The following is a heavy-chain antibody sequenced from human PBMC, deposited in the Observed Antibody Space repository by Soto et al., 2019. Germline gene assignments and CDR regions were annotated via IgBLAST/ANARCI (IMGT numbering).Heavy chain of an antibody. CDR3: ARGDSTDCSNGVCYFFYNHDMDV. V-gene: IGHV1-2*04. J-gene: IGHJ6*02. D-gene: IGHD2-8*01. Sequence: GXSVKVSYKASGYRFTDYHIHWVRQAPGQGLEWLGRINPKSGGTSTAQKFQGWVTMTTDTSISTASMELTRLTSDDTAIYYCARGDSTDCSNGVCYFFYNHDMDVWGQGTTVTVSS. CDR2: INPKSGGT. CDR1: GYRFTDYH.